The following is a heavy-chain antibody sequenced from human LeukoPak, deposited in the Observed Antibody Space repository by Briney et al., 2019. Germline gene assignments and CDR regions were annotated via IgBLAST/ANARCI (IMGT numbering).Heavy chain of an antibody. CDR1: GYTFTSNY. V-gene: IGHV1-46*01. CDR2: ISPSGGST. Sequence: ASVKVSCKAFGYTFTSNYMHWVRQAPGQGPEWMGVISPSGGSTTYAQKFQGRVTMTRDTSTSTVYMELSSLRSEDTAVYYCAREYSGSYFIGILDWFDPWGQGTLVTVSS. D-gene: IGHD1-26*01. CDR3: AREYSGSYFIGILDWFDP. J-gene: IGHJ5*02.